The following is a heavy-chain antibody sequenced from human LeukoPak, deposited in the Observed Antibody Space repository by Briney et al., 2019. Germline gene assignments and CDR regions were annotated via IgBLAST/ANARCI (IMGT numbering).Heavy chain of an antibody. CDR2: INSDGSST. D-gene: IGHD3/OR15-3a*01. CDR3: ARGTGYYVFDD. Sequence: GGSLRLSRVASGFTFSSSWMHWVRQVPGKGLVWVSRINSDGSSTNYADSVKGRFTISRDNAKNTLYLQMNSLRAEDTAVYYCARGTGYYVFDDWGQGTLVTVSS. CDR1: GFTFSSSW. V-gene: IGHV3-74*01. J-gene: IGHJ4*02.